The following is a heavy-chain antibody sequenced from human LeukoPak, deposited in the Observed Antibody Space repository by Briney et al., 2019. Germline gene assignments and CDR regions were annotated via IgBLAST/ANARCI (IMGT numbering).Heavy chain of an antibody. CDR2: IASKPYDEAT. CDR1: GFTFGDHS. Sequence: GGSLRLSCTGSGFTFGDHSISWVRRAPGKGMEWVGFIASKPYDEATQYAASVEGRITISRDDSKSSAYLQMNSLKIEDTAVYYCALHRRLTLDFWDQGALVTVSS. V-gene: IGHV3-49*04. J-gene: IGHJ4*02. D-gene: IGHD1-14*01. CDR3: ALHRRLTLDF.